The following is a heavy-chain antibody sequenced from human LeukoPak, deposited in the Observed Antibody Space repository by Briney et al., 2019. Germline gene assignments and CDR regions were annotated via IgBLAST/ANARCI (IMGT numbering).Heavy chain of an antibody. CDR3: ARESGWAHLDY. J-gene: IGHJ4*02. CDR1: GFTFSSYA. Sequence: GGSLRLSCAASGFTFSSYAMSWVRQAPGKGLEWVSYISSSGSTIYYADSVKGRFTISRDNAKNSLYLQMNSLRAEDTAVYYCARESGWAHLDYWGQGTLVTVSS. V-gene: IGHV3-48*03. D-gene: IGHD3-10*01. CDR2: ISSSGSTI.